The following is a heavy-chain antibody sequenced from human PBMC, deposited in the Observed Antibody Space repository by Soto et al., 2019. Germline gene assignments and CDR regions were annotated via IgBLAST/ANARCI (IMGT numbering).Heavy chain of an antibody. V-gene: IGHV3-23*01. J-gene: IGHJ4*01. CDR2: ISGSGGST. CDR1: GFTFSSYA. CDR3: AKDFARYYDILTGPLFDY. D-gene: IGHD3-9*01. Sequence: GGSLRLSCAASGFTFSSYAMSWVRQAPGKGLEWVSAISGSGGSTYYADSVKGRFTISRDNSKNTLYLQMNSLRAEDTAVYYCAKDFARYYDILTGPLFDYWGQGTLVTVSS.